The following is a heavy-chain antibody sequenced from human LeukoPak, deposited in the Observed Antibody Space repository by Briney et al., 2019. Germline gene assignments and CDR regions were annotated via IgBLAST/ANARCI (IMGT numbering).Heavy chain of an antibody. D-gene: IGHD5-12*01. CDR3: AKGRGYSGYDSTFDY. V-gene: IGHV3-23*01. Sequence: GGSLRLSCAASGFTFSGYAMSWVRQAPGKGLEWVSAISGSGGSTYYADSVKGRFTISRDNSKNTLYLQMNSLRAEDTAVYYCAKGRGYSGYDSTFDYWGQGTLVTVSS. CDR2: ISGSGGST. J-gene: IGHJ4*02. CDR1: GFTFSGYA.